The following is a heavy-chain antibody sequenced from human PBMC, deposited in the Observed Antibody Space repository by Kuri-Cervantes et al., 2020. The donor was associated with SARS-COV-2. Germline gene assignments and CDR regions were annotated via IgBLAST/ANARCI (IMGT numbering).Heavy chain of an antibody. V-gene: IGHV3-66*01. Sequence: GGSLRLSCAASGFTVSSNYMSWVRQAPGKGLEWVSVIYSGGSTYYADSVKGRFTISRDNAKNLLYLQMNSLRDEDTAVYYCARDTAWAFDIWGQGTMVTVSS. CDR1: GFTVSSNY. CDR2: IYSGGST. CDR3: ARDTAWAFDI. J-gene: IGHJ3*02.